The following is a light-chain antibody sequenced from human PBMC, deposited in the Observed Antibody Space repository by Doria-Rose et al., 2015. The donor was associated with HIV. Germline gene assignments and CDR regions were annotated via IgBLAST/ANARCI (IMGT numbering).Light chain of an antibody. CDR1: QSVSSSY. CDR2: GAS. CDR3: QQYGTSLSIT. V-gene: IGKV3-20*01. J-gene: IGKJ5*01. Sequence: TQSPGTLSLSQGERATLSCRASQSVSSSYLAWYQQKPGQAPRLLIYGASSRATGIPDRFSGSVAGTDFTLTISRLEPEDFAVYYCQQYGTSLSITFGQGTRLEIK.